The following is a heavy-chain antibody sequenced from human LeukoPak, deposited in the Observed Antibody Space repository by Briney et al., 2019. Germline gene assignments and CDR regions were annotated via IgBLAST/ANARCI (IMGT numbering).Heavy chain of an antibody. D-gene: IGHD2-15*01. CDR2: IYYSGST. Sequence: PSETLSLTCAVYGGSFSGYYWSWIRQPPGKGLEWIGYIYYSGSTNYNPSLKSRVTISVDTSKNQFSLKLSSVTAADTAVYYCALLFGYFDYWGQGTLVTVSS. CDR3: ALLFGYFDY. J-gene: IGHJ4*02. CDR1: GGSFSGYY. V-gene: IGHV4-59*08.